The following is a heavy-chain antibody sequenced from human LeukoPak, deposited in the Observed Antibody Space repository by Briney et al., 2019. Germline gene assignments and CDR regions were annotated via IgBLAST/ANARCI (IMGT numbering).Heavy chain of an antibody. V-gene: IGHV3-30*18. CDR3: AKDFLAAARPYDAFDI. CDR2: ISYDGSNK. CDR1: GFTFSSYA. J-gene: IGHJ3*02. Sequence: GGSLRLSCAASGFTFSSYAMSWVRQAPGKGLEWVAVISYDGSNKYYADSVKGRFTISRDNSKNTLYLQMNSLRAEDTAVYYCAKDFLAAARPYDAFDIWGQGTMVTVSS. D-gene: IGHD6-6*01.